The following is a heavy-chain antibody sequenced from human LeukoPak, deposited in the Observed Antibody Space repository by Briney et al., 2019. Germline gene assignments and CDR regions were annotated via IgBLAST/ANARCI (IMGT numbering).Heavy chain of an antibody. D-gene: IGHD6-13*01. V-gene: IGHV3-23*01. CDR3: AKDPEQQLGGNYDY. Sequence: GGSLRLSCAASGFTFSSYAMSWVRQAPGKGLEWVSAISGSGGSTYYADSVKGRFTISRDNSKNTLYLQMNSLRAEDTAVYYCAKDPEQQLGGNYDYWGQGTLVTVSS. CDR2: ISGSGGST. CDR1: GFTFSSYA. J-gene: IGHJ4*02.